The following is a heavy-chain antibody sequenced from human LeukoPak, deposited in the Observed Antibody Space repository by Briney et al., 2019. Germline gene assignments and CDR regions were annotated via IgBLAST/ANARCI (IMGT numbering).Heavy chain of an antibody. J-gene: IGHJ5*02. Sequence: GASVKVSCKASGYTFTGYYMHWVRQAPGQGLEWMGWINPNSGGTNYAQKFQGRVTMTTDTSTSTAYMELRGLRSADTAVYYCALRPIAANWFDPWGQGTLVTVSS. D-gene: IGHD2-21*01. CDR1: GYTFTGYY. CDR2: INPNSGGT. V-gene: IGHV1-2*02. CDR3: ALRPIAANWFDP.